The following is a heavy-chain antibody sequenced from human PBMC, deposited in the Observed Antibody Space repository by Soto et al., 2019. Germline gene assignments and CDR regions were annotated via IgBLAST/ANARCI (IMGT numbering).Heavy chain of an antibody. V-gene: IGHV1-8*01. J-gene: IGHJ6*02. CDR3: ARPGWRDGPTFPSVRYYGMDV. D-gene: IGHD3-9*01. Sequence: QVQLVQSGAEVKKPGASMKVSCKASGYTFTSYHINWVRQATGQGLEWMGWMNSNDGNTGYAQKFQGRITMTRNISINTAYMELSSLTSEHTAVYYRARPGWRDGPTFPSVRYYGMDVWGQGTTVTVSS. CDR2: MNSNDGNT. CDR1: GYTFTSYH.